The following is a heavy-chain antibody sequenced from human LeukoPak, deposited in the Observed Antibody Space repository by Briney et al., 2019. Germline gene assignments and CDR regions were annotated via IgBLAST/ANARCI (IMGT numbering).Heavy chain of an antibody. J-gene: IGHJ5*02. D-gene: IGHD3-9*01. CDR2: IYYSGTT. CDR1: GGSISSYY. Sequence: SETLSLTCTVSGGSISSYYWNWIRHSPGKGLEWIGYIYYSGTTKYNPSLTSRVTISLDPSKNQFSLKLNSVTAADTAVYFCARGDYDTLTGYWNWFDPWGQGTLVTVSS. CDR3: ARGDYDTLTGYWNWFDP. V-gene: IGHV4-59*01.